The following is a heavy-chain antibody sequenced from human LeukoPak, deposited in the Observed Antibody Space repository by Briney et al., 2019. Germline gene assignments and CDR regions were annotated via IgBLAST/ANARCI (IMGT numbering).Heavy chain of an antibody. CDR2: IYPGDSDV. J-gene: IGHJ5*01. CDR3: ARLSRPHILDTNWFDS. D-gene: IGHD3-9*01. V-gene: IGHV5-51*01. Sequence: GESLKISCTGSGYIFSDYWIGWVRQMPGKGLEWMGIIYPGDSDVRYSPSFQGQVIMSADKSISTAYLGWSGLKASDTAMYYCARLSRPHILDTNWFDSWGQGSLVTISS. CDR1: GYIFSDYW.